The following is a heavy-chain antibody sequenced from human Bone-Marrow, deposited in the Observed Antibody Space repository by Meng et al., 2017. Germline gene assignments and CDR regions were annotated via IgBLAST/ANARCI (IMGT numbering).Heavy chain of an antibody. CDR2: INAGNGNT. CDR3: ARGGRYSSGWSDY. D-gene: IGHD6-19*01. J-gene: IGHJ4*02. CDR1: GYTFTSYA. Sequence: QVQLGQSGAEVKKPGASVKVSCNASGYTFTSYAMHWVRQATGQRLEWMGWINAGNGNTKYSQKFQGRVTITRDTSASTAYMELSSLRSEDTAVYYCARGGRYSSGWSDYWGQGTLVTVAS. V-gene: IGHV1-3*01.